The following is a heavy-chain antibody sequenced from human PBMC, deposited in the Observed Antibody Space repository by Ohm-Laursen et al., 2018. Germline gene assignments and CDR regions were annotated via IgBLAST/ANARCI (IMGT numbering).Heavy chain of an antibody. D-gene: IGHD3-22*01. CDR3: AKGAHYYDSSAYPFDY. CDR2: ISYDGSNK. CDR1: GFTFSTYG. J-gene: IGHJ4*02. Sequence: SLRLSCAASGFTFSTYGMHWVRQAPGKGLEWVAVISYDGSNKNYADSVKGRFTISRDNSKNTLYLQMNSLRAEDTAVYYCAKGAHYYDSSAYPFDYWGQGTLVTVSS. V-gene: IGHV3-30*18.